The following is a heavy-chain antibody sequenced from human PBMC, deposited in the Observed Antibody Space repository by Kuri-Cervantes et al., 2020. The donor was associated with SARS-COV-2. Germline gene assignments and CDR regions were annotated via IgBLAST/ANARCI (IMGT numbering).Heavy chain of an antibody. V-gene: IGHV3-30*02. Sequence: GESLKISCAASGFTFSSYGMHWVRQAPGKGLEWVAFIRYDGSNKYHADSVKGRFTISRDNSKNTLYLQMNSLRAEDTAVYYCAKEVEQLVPWFDPWGQGTLGTGSS. CDR3: AKEVEQLVPWFDP. D-gene: IGHD6-6*01. J-gene: IGHJ5*02. CDR1: GFTFSSYG. CDR2: IRYDGSNK.